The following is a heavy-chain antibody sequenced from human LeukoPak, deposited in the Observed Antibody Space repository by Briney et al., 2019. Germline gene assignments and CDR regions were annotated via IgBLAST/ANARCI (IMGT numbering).Heavy chain of an antibody. V-gene: IGHV4-59*01. CDR3: ARAPSYYGSFPSYYGMDV. D-gene: IGHD3-10*01. CDR1: DGSISSYY. CDR2: IYYSGRT. Sequence: PSETLSLTCTVSDGSISSYYWSWIRQPPGKGLEWIGYIYYSGRTNYNPSLKSRVTISVDTSKNQFSLKLNSVTAADTAVYYCARAPSYYGSFPSYYGMDVWGQGTTVTVSS. J-gene: IGHJ6*02.